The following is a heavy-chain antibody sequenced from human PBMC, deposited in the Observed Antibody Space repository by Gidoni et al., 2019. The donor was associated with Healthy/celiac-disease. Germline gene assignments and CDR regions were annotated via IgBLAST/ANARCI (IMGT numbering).Heavy chain of an antibody. J-gene: IGHJ4*02. Sequence: EVQLLESGGGLVQPGGSLRLSCTASGFTFSSYAKSWVRQAPGKGLERVSAISGSGGSTYYADPVKGRFTISRDNSKNKLYLQMNSLRAEDTAVYYCAKFSYGFDYWGQGTLVTVSS. D-gene: IGHD5-18*01. CDR2: ISGSGGST. CDR1: GFTFSSYA. V-gene: IGHV3-23*01. CDR3: AKFSYGFDY.